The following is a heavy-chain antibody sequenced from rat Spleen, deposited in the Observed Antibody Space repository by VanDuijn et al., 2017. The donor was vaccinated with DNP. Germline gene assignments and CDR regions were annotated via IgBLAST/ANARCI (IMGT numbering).Heavy chain of an antibody. CDR3: ARWTRYFDY. V-gene: IGHV3-1*01. D-gene: IGHD1-7*01. Sequence: EVQLQESGPGLVKPSQSLSLTCSVTFYSITSSYRWNWIRKFPGNKMEYIGHISYSGSSNYNPSLKSRISITRDTSKNHFFLHLNSVTTEDTATYYCARWTRYFDYWGQGVMVTVSS. J-gene: IGHJ2*01. CDR2: ISYSGSS. CDR1: FYSITSSY.